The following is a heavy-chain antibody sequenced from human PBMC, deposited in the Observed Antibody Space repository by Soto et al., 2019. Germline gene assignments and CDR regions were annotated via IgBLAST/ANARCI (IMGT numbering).Heavy chain of an antibody. CDR1: GYTFTTYY. V-gene: IGHV1-46*01. J-gene: IGHJ4*02. D-gene: IGHD5-18*01. CDR2: VSPSTGTT. CDR3: ATRYSNLSWSFDF. Sequence: QVQLVQSGAKVKKPEASVKVSCKASGYTFTTYYMHWVRQAPGQGLEWMGIVSPSTGTTTYAQKFQGRVSMTRDTSTTTVYMEVSSLRSEDTAVYYCATRYSNLSWSFDFWGQGTLVTVSS.